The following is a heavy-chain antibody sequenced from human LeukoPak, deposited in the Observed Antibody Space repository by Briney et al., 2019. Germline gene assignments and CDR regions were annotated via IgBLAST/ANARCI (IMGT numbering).Heavy chain of an antibody. J-gene: IGHJ5*02. CDR2: MNPNSGNT. D-gene: IGHD6-6*01. V-gene: IGHV1-8*03. CDR3: ARGRPIAARPHNWFDP. Sequence: ASVKVSCKASGYTFTSYDINWVRQATGQGLGWMGWMNPNSGNTGYAQKFQGRVTITRNTSISTAYMELSSLRSEDTAVYYCARGRPIAARPHNWFDPWGQGTLVTVSS. CDR1: GYTFTSYD.